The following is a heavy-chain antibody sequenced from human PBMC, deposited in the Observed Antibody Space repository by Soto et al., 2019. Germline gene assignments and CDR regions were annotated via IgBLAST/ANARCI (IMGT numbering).Heavy chain of an antibody. V-gene: IGHV4-39*01. J-gene: IGHJ4*02. CDR1: GGSISSNSYN. Sequence: QLQLQESGPGLVKPSETLSLTCTVSGGSISSNSYNWGWIREPPGKGLEWIGSIYYSGSTYYNPSLKSRVTISVDTSKNQFSLKLSSVTAADTAVYYWARRGYSGYDWPVDYWGQGTLATVSS. D-gene: IGHD5-12*01. CDR2: IYYSGST. CDR3: ARRGYSGYDWPVDY.